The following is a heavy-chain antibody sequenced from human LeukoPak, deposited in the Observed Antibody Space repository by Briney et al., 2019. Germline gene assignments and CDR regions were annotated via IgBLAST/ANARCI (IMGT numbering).Heavy chain of an antibody. V-gene: IGHV4-39*01. D-gene: IGHD6-13*01. Sequence: SETLSLTCTVSGDSISSSRYYWGWIRQPPGKGLEWIGSIYYSGTTYYNSSLKSRVTIFVDTSKNQFSLKLSSVTAADTAVYYCARLFSSSWYRGAFDLWGQGTMVTVSS. CDR3: ARLFSSSWYRGAFDL. CDR2: IYYSGTT. CDR1: GDSISSSRYY. J-gene: IGHJ3*01.